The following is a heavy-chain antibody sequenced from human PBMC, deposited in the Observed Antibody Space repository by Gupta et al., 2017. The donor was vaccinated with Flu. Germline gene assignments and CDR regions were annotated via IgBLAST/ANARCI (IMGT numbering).Heavy chain of an antibody. V-gene: IGHV4-30-2*04. J-gene: IGHJ2*01. CDR3: ARGNSGSYRYWYFDL. Sequence: HSGSTYYNPSLKSRVTISVDTSKNQFSLKLSSVTAADTAVYYCARGNSGSYRYWYFDLWGRGTLVTVSS. CDR2: HSGST. D-gene: IGHD1-26*01.